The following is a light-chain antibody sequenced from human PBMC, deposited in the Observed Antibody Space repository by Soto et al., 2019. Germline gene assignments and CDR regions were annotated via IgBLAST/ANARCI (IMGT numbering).Light chain of an antibody. CDR2: EVT. CDR3: SSYTTSITYV. CDR1: SSDVGGYNF. J-gene: IGLJ1*01. Sequence: QSALTQPASVSGSPGQSIIISCTGTSSDVGGYNFVSWYQQHPGKAPKLMIYEVTGRPSGVSNRFSGSKSGNTASLTISGLQAEDEADYSCSSYTTSITYVFGTGTKLTVL. V-gene: IGLV2-14*01.